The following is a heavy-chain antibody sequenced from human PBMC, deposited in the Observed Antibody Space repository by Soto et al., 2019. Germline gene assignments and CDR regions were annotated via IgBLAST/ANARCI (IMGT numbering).Heavy chain of an antibody. D-gene: IGHD2-21*01. CDR3: ARNGIAPFDY. Sequence: PSETLSLTCTVSGGSISSYYWSWIRQPPGKGLEWIGYIYYSGSTNYNPSLKSRVTISVDTSKNQFSLKLSSVTAADTAVYYCARNGIAPFDYWGQGTLVTVSS. J-gene: IGHJ4*02. V-gene: IGHV4-59*08. CDR1: GGSISSYY. CDR2: IYYSGST.